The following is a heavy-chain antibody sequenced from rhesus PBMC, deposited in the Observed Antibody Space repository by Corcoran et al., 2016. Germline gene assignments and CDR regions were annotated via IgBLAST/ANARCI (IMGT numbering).Heavy chain of an antibody. CDR2: ISGRGGST. V-gene: IGHV4-173*01. D-gene: IGHD3-28*01. Sequence: QLQLQESGPGLVQPSETLSLTCAVSGGSISSTYWSWLRQPPGKGLEWIGRISGRGGSTDYNPSLKSRVTISTDTSKNQFSLKLSSVTAADTAVYYCARDGGTMARLDYWGQGVLVTVSS. CDR1: GGSISSTY. J-gene: IGHJ4*01. CDR3: ARDGGTMARLDY.